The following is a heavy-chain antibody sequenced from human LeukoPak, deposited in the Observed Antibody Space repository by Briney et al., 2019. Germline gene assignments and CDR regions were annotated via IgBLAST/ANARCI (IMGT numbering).Heavy chain of an antibody. D-gene: IGHD6-19*01. Sequence: GGSLRLSCAGSGFTFSRYSMNWFRQAPGKGLERVSSISSSSSYTFYADSVKGRFTISRDNANNSLYLQMSSLRAEDTAVYYCARDAQWLVPEGYYFYMDVWGKGTTVTVSS. J-gene: IGHJ6*03. CDR3: ARDAQWLVPEGYYFYMDV. CDR1: GFTFSRYS. V-gene: IGHV3-21*01. CDR2: ISSSSSYT.